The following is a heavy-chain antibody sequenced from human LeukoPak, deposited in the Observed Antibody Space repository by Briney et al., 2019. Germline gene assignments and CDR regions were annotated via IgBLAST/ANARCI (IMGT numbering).Heavy chain of an antibody. CDR2: ISAYNGNT. CDR1: GYTFTSYG. CDR3: ARACGGDCYLYYFDY. V-gene: IGHV1-18*01. J-gene: IGHJ4*02. Sequence: GASVKVSCKASGYTFTSYGISWVRQAPEQGLEWMGWISAYNGNTNYAQKLQGRVTMTTDTSTSTAYMELRSLRSDDTAVYYCARACGGDCYLYYFDYWGQGTLVTVSS. D-gene: IGHD2-21*02.